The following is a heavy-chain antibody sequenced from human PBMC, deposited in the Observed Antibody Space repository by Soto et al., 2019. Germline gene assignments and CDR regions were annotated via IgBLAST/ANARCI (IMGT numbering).Heavy chain of an antibody. D-gene: IGHD1-1*01. V-gene: IGHV3-23*01. CDR3: AKPRGPRTGDHDAFDI. Sequence: GGSLRLSCAASGFTFSSYAMSWVRQAPGKGLEWVSAISGSGGSTYYADSVKGRFTISRDNSKNTLYLQMNSLRAEDTAVYYCAKPRGPRTGDHDAFDIGGQGTMVTVSS. CDR2: ISGSGGST. J-gene: IGHJ3*02. CDR1: GFTFSSYA.